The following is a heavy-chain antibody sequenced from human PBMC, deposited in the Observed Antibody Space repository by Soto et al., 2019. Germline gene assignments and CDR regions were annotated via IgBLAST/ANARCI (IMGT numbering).Heavy chain of an antibody. D-gene: IGHD2-2*01. CDR3: GRVPRRRTTQGYCSSTSCYEPYYYYYMDV. CDR2: IYSGGST. V-gene: IGHV3-53*04. J-gene: IGHJ6*03. CDR1: GFTVSSNY. Sequence: GGSLRLSCAASGFTVSSNYMSWVRQAPGKGLEWVSVIYSGGSTYYADSVKGRFTISRNNSKNTLYLQMNSLRAGDTAGYYCGRVPRRRTTQGYCSSTSCYEPYYYYYMDVWGKGTTVTVSS.